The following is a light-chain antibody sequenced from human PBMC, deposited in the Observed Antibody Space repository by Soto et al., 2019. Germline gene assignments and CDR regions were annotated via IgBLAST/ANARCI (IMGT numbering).Light chain of an antibody. J-gene: IGLJ2*01. Sequence: QSALTQPASVSGSPGRSISISCTGTSTDIGPYNYVSWYQQHLGKAPRLLIYDVTNRPSGVSDRFSGSKSGRTASLTISGLQAEVEADYYCSSYTSIIAVVFGGGTKLTVL. V-gene: IGLV2-14*03. CDR1: STDIGPYNY. CDR3: SSYTSIIAVV. CDR2: DVT.